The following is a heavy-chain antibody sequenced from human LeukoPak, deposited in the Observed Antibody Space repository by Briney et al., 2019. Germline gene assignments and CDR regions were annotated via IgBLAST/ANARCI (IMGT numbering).Heavy chain of an antibody. D-gene: IGHD1-20*01. V-gene: IGHV3-11*01. CDR3: ARRRYNWNAIDY. CDR2: VSSSGNII. J-gene: IGHJ4*02. CDR1: GFTFSDYY. Sequence: GGSLRLSCAASGFTFSDYYMSWIRQAPGKGLEWVSYVSSSGNIIYYADSVKGRFTISRDNAKNSLYLQMNSLRAEDTAVYYCARRRYNWNAIDYWGQGTLVTVSS.